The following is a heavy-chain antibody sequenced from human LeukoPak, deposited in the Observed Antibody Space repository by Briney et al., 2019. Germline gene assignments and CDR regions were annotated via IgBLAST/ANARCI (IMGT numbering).Heavy chain of an antibody. V-gene: IGHV3-21*01. Sequence: PGGSLRLSCAASGFTFSSYSMNWVRQAPGKGLEWVSYISSGTGYIYYADSVKGRFTISRDNAQNSLYLQMNSLRAEDTAVYYCARAAYNSSPDYWGQGTLVTVSS. D-gene: IGHD6-6*01. CDR3: ARAAYNSSPDY. CDR2: ISSGTGYI. J-gene: IGHJ4*02. CDR1: GFTFSSYS.